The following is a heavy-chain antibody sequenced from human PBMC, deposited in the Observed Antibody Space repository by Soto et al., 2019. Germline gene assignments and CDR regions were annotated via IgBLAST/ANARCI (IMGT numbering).Heavy chain of an antibody. CDR2: IYYSGST. Sequence: SETLSLTSPVSGGSISSYYWSWIRQPPGKGLEWIGYIYYSGSTNYNPSLKSRVTISVDTSKNQFSLKLSSVTAADTAVYYCARRYSSAFDIWGQGTMVTVSS. J-gene: IGHJ3*02. D-gene: IGHD6-13*01. V-gene: IGHV4-59*08. CDR3: ARRYSSAFDI. CDR1: GGSISSYY.